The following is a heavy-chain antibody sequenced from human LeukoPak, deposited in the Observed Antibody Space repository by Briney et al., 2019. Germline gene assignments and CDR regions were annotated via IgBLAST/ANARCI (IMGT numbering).Heavy chain of an antibody. CDR1: GYTFTSFQ. CDR3: ARDRTTGGFDY. CDR2: MNPNSGNR. D-gene: IGHD1-14*01. Sequence: ASVKVSCKVSGYTFTSFQINWVRQASGQGLEWMGWMNPNSGNRGYAQKFQGRVTMTRNTSINTAYMELSSLRSEDTAVYYCARDRTTGGFDYWGQGTLVTVSS. V-gene: IGHV1-8*01. J-gene: IGHJ4*02.